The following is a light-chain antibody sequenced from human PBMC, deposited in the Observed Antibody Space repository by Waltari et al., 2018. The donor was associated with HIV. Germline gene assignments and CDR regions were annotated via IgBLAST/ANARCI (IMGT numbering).Light chain of an antibody. J-gene: IGKJ5*01. Sequence: EIVLTQSPATLSLSPGERATLSCRASQRVNSYLAWYQQQPGQAPRLLISDSSNRASGIPARLSGSGDETDFTLTISSLGPEDFAVYYCQQRSTSSAFGQGTRRDSK. CDR3: QQRSTSSA. CDR2: DSS. CDR1: QRVNSY. V-gene: IGKV3-11*01.